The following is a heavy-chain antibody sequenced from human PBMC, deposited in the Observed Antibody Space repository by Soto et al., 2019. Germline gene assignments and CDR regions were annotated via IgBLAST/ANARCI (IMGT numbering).Heavy chain of an antibody. CDR1: GYTFTDYY. V-gene: IGHV1-2*02. Sequence: GASVKVSCKASGYTFTDYYMHWVRQAPGQGLEWMGWINPNSGGTNYSQKFPGRVTMTRSTSISTAYMELSRLRSDDTAVYYCARGRIAAAYTVDYYYYYGMDVWGQGTTVTVSS. J-gene: IGHJ6*02. D-gene: IGHD6-13*01. CDR2: INPNSGGT. CDR3: ARGRIAAAYTVDYYYYYGMDV.